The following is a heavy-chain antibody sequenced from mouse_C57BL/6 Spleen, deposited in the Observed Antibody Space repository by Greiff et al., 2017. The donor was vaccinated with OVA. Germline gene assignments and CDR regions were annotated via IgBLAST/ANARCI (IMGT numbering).Heavy chain of an antibody. J-gene: IGHJ1*03. CDR1: GFNIKDYY. Sequence: EVQLQQSGAELVRPGASVKLSCTASGFNIKDYYMHWVKQRPEQGLEWIGRIDPGGGDTEYAPKFQGKATMTADTSSNSAYLQLSSLTSEDTDVDYCTTYYGSSSYWYFDVWGTGTTVTVSS. D-gene: IGHD1-1*01. CDR3: TTYYGSSSYWYFDV. V-gene: IGHV14-1*01. CDR2: IDPGGGDT.